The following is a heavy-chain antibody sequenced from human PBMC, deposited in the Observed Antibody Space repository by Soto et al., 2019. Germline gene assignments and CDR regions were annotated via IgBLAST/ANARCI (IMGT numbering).Heavy chain of an antibody. D-gene: IGHD3-22*01. Sequence: RGSLRLSCAASGFTFNNAWMNWVRQAPGKGLEWVGRIKSKTNGGTTDYAAPVKGRFTISRDDSKNMLYLQMNSLKTEDTAVYYCLGDSSGYYPFDYWGQGTLVTVSS. CDR1: GFTFNNAW. CDR2: IKSKTNGGTT. CDR3: LGDSSGYYPFDY. V-gene: IGHV3-15*07. J-gene: IGHJ4*02.